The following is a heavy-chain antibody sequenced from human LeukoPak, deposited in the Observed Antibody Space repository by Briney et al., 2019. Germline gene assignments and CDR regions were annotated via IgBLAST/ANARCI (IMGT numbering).Heavy chain of an antibody. J-gene: IGHJ4*02. CDR3: ASLYYGDYYFDY. CDR1: GGSISSGDYY. Sequence: SETLSLTCTVSGGSISSGDYYWSWIRQPPGKGLECIGYIYYSGSTYYNPSLKSRVTISVDTSKNQFSLKLSSVTAADTAVYYCASLYYGDYYFDYWGQGTLVTVSS. V-gene: IGHV4-30-4*01. CDR2: IYYSGST. D-gene: IGHD4-17*01.